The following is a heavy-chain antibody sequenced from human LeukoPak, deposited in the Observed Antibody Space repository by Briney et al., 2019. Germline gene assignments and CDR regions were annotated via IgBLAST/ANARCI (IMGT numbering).Heavy chain of an antibody. J-gene: IGHJ5*02. CDR3: ARDPYYDFWRGYYTTWFDP. CDR2: IIPSLGIA. D-gene: IGHD3-3*01. Sequence: SVKVSCKASGGTFSSYAISWVRQAPGQGLEWMGRIIPSLGIANYTQKFQGRVTITVDKSTSTAYMELRSLRSEDTAVYYCARDPYYDFWRGYYTTWFDPWGQGTLVPVSS. CDR1: GGTFSSYA. V-gene: IGHV1-69*04.